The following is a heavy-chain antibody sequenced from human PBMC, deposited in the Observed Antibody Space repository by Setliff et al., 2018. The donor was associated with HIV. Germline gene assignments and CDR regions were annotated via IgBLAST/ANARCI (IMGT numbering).Heavy chain of an antibody. V-gene: IGHV4-39*01. CDR2: IYYSRST. CDR3: ARRYCSGGSCCFDY. CDR1: GGSISRSSYY. Sequence: PSETLSLTCTVSGGSISRSSYYWGWIRQPPGKGLEWIGSIYYSRSTYYNPSLKSRVTISVDTSKNQFSLNLSSVTATDKAVYYCARRYCSGGSCCFDYWGQGTLVTVSS. D-gene: IGHD2-15*01. J-gene: IGHJ4*02.